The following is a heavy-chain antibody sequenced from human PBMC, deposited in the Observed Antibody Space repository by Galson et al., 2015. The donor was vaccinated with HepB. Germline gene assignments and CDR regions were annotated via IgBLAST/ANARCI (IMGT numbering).Heavy chain of an antibody. CDR1: GFTFSIYA. CDR3: ARDPWGDSNGYSNYFDY. V-gene: IGHV3-23*01. J-gene: IGHJ4*02. Sequence: SLRLSCAASGFTFSIYAMNWVRQAPGKGLEWVSAISGNGGNTNYADSVKGRFTISRDYFKNILFLQMSSLRAEDTAVYYCARDPWGDSNGYSNYFDYWGQGTLVTVSS. D-gene: IGHD3-22*01. CDR2: ISGNGGNT.